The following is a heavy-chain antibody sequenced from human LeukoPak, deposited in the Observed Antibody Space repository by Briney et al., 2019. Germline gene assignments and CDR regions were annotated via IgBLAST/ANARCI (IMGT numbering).Heavy chain of an antibody. CDR1: GYTFTSYT. Sequence: ASVKVSCKASGYTFTSYTMHWVRQAPGQRLEWMGWFNAGNGNTKYSQKFQGRVTITRDSSASTAYMELSSLRSEDTAVYYCARDASRVVVVIDYFDYWGQGTLVTVSS. CDR3: ARDASRVVVVIDYFDY. D-gene: IGHD3-22*01. V-gene: IGHV1-3*01. J-gene: IGHJ4*02. CDR2: FNAGNGNT.